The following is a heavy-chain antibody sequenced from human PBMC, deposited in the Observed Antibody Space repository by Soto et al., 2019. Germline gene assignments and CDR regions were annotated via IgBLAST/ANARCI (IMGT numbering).Heavy chain of an antibody. CDR3: ARQSDETSGYHPAFGY. D-gene: IGHD3-22*01. V-gene: IGHV3-33*08. Sequence: GGSLRPSCGVSGFTLSNYGMHWVGRAPGKGLEWVAMIGTGGTQEDYGDAGGGRWTIARDDSKRSVDRSMDNARVDDTAVYYCARQSDETSGYHPAFGYWGLGTLVTVSS. CDR1: GFTLSNYG. CDR2: IGTGGTQE. J-gene: IGHJ4*02.